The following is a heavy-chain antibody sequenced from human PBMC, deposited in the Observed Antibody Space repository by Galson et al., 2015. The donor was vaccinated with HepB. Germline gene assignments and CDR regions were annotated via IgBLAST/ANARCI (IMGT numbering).Heavy chain of an antibody. CDR3: ARGGAIETYYDY. V-gene: IGHV5-10-1*01. Sequence: QSGAEVKKPGESLRISCKGSGYSFTSYWISWVRQMPGKGLEWMGRIDPSDSYTNYSPSFQGHVTISADKSISTAYLQWSSLKATDTAMYYCARGGAIETYYDYWGQGTLVTVSS. D-gene: IGHD2-21*01. CDR2: IDPSDSYT. J-gene: IGHJ4*02. CDR1: GYSFTSYW.